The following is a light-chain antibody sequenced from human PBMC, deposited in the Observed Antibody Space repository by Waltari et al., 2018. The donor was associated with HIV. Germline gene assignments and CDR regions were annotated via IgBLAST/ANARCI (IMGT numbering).Light chain of an antibody. CDR3: YSTDSSGYPL. CDR2: EDS. Sequence: SYELTQPPSVSVSPGQAARITCSGYALPNKYAYWYQQKSGQAPVLVIYEDSERPSGIPERFSGSSSGTMATLTISGAQVEDEADYYCYSTDSSGYPLFGGGTKLTVL. CDR1: ALPNKY. J-gene: IGLJ2*01. V-gene: IGLV3-10*01.